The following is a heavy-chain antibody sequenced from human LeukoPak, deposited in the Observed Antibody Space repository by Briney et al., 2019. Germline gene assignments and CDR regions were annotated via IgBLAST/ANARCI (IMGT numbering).Heavy chain of an antibody. Sequence: PSETLSLTCTVSGGSISSGGYYWSWIRQHPGKGLERIGYIYYSGSTYYNPSLKSRVTISVDTSKNQFSLKLSSVTAADTAVYYCARSGSITGTTALDYWGQGTLVTVSS. J-gene: IGHJ4*02. CDR1: GGSISSGGYY. CDR3: ARSGSITGTTALDY. CDR2: IYYSGST. D-gene: IGHD1-7*01. V-gene: IGHV4-31*03.